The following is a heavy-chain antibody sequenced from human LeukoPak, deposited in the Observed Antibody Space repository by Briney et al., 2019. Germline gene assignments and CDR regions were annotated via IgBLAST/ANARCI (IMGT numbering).Heavy chain of an antibody. Sequence: PGGSLRLSCAASGFTFSNFAIRWVRQAPGKGLEWVSGTGSTGVSTFYADSVKGRFTVSRDNSKNTLSLQMNSLRAEDTAVYYCAKDPGVVPAHYFDYWGQGTLVTVSS. J-gene: IGHJ4*02. CDR1: GFTFSNFA. V-gene: IGHV3-23*01. CDR3: AKDPGVVPAHYFDY. D-gene: IGHD2-2*01. CDR2: TGSTGVST.